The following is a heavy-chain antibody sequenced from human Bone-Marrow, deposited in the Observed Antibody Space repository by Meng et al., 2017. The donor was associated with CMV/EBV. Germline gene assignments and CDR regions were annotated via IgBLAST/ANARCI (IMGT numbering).Heavy chain of an antibody. D-gene: IGHD6-13*01. CDR3: ARVPSSSWQFNWFDP. CDR2: IYHSGST. V-gene: IGHV4-4*02. Sequence: SGGSISSSNWWSWVRQPPGKGLEWIGEIYHSGSTNYNPSLKSRVTISVDKSKNQFSLKLSSVTAADTAVYYCARVPSSSWQFNWFDPWGQGTLVTVSS. J-gene: IGHJ5*02. CDR1: GGSISSSNW.